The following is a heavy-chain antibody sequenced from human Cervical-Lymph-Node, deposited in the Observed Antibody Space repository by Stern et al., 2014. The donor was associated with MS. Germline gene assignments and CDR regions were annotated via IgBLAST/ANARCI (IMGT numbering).Heavy chain of an antibody. CDR3: ARDYEDTSMLFDH. J-gene: IGHJ4*02. CDR2: SAYDGNHK. Sequence: VQLVESGGAVVQPGRSLRLSCAASGFTFSSYGMHWVRQAPGQGLEWVTVSAYDGNHKYYAASVKGRFTISRDNSKNTLHLQMNSVTPDDTAIYYCARDYEDTSMLFDHWGQGTLVTVSS. V-gene: IGHV3-30*03. D-gene: IGHD2-8*01. CDR1: GFTFSSYG.